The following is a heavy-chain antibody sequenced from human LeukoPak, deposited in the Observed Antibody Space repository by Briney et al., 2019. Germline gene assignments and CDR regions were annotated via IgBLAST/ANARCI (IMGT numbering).Heavy chain of an antibody. CDR1: GYSISSGYH. CDR3: ASVQWLVLFDY. D-gene: IGHD6-19*01. CDR2: IYHSGST. J-gene: IGHJ4*02. Sequence: SETLSLTCAVSGYSISSGYHWGWIRQPPGKGLEWIGSIYHSGSTYYNPSLKSRVTISVDTSKNQFSLKLSSVTAADTAVYYCASVQWLVLFDYWGQGTLVTVSS. V-gene: IGHV4-38-2*01.